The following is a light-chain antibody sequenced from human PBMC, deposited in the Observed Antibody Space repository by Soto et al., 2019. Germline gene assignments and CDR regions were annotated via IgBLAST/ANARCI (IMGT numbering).Light chain of an antibody. CDR2: EDN. CDR1: SGSIASNY. V-gene: IGLV6-57*04. CDR3: QSYHSGNEV. Sequence: NFMLTQPHSVSESPGKTVIISCTRSSGSIASNYVQWYQQRPGSAPTPVIYEDNERPSGVPDRFSGSIDSSSNSASLTISGLKTDDEADYYCQSYHSGNEVFGGGTKLTVL. J-gene: IGLJ2*01.